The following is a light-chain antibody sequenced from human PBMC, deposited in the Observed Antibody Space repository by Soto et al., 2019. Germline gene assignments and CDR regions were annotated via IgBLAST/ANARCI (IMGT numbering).Light chain of an antibody. J-gene: IGLJ2*01. V-gene: IGLV2-11*01. CDR2: DVS. CDR1: SSDVGGYNY. CDR3: CSYEGGNPVV. Sequence: QSALTQPRSVSGSPGQSVTISCTGTSSDVGGYNYVSWYQQHPGKAPKLMIYDVSKRPSGVPDRFSGSKSGNTASLTISGLQAEDEADYYCCSYEGGNPVVFGGGTKLTVL.